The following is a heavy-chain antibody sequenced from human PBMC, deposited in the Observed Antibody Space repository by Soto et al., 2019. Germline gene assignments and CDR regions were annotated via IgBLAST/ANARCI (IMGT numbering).Heavy chain of an antibody. CDR3: ARDLPATLSLLTYYFDY. J-gene: IGHJ4*02. CDR1: GFTFSSYS. Sequence: GGSLRLSCAASGFTFSSYSMNWVRQAPGKGLEWVSYISSSSSTIYYADSVKGRFTISRDNAKNSLYLQMNSLRDEDTAVYYCARDLPATLSLLTYYFDYWGQGTLVTVSS. D-gene: IGHD3-16*02. V-gene: IGHV3-48*02. CDR2: ISSSSSTI.